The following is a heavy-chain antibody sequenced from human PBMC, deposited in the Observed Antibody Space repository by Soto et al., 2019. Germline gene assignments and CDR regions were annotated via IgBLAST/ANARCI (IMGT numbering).Heavy chain of an antibody. D-gene: IGHD3-10*01. J-gene: IGHJ6*02. CDR1: GYSFTSYW. CDR3: AGGGVRGVITQTRDYYGMDF. Sequence: GESLKISCKGSGYSFTSYWIGWVRQMPGKGLEWMGIIYPGDSDTRYSPSFQGQVTISADKSISTAYLQWGSLKASDTAMYYCAGGGVRGVITQTRDYYGMDFWGQENTLTVSS. CDR2: IYPGDSDT. V-gene: IGHV5-51*01.